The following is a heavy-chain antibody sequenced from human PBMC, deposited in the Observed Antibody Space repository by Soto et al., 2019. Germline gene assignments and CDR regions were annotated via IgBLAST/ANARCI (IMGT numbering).Heavy chain of an antibody. CDR3: ARVSNYYGMDV. CDR1: GGSTSSYY. V-gene: IGHV4-59*01. Sequence: SETLSLTCTVSGGSTSSYYWSWIRQPPGKGLEWIGYIYYSGSTNYNPSLKSRVTISVDTSKNQFSLKLSSVTAADTAVYYCARVSNYYGMDVWGQGTTVTVSS. J-gene: IGHJ6*02. CDR2: IYYSGST.